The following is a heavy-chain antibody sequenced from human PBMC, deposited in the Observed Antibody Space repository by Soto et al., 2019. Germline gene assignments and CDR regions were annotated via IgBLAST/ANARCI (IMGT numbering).Heavy chain of an antibody. J-gene: IGHJ5*02. CDR3: ATLGIVVVAATLSSARWFDP. V-gene: IGHV1-24*01. CDR2: FDPEDGET. Sequence: AAVKVSCKVSGYTLTELSMHWVRQAPGKGREGMGGFDPEDGETIYAQKFQGRVTMTEDTSTDTAYMELSSLRSEDTAVYYCATLGIVVVAATLSSARWFDPWGQGTLVTV. CDR1: GYTLTELS. D-gene: IGHD2-15*01.